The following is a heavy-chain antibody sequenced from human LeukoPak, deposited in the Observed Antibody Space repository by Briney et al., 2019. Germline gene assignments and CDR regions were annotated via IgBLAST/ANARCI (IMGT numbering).Heavy chain of an antibody. CDR1: GFTFSGYR. Sequence: GGSLRLSCAASGFTFSGYRMHWVRQAPGKGLVWVSHINTDGSSTTYADSVKGRFTTSRDNAKNSLDLQMNSLRAEDTALYYCARPGTNYDSSGYLPHWGQGTLVTVSS. CDR3: ARPGTNYDSSGYLPH. CDR2: INTDGSST. J-gene: IGHJ4*02. D-gene: IGHD3-22*01. V-gene: IGHV3-74*01.